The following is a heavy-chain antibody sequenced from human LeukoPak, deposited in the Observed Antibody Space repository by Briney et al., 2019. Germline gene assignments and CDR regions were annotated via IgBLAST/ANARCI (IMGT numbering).Heavy chain of an antibody. Sequence: PGGSLRLSCAASGFTFSSYCMKWVRQAPGKGWEWGSSINNNSSYIYYADSVKGRFTISRDNAKNSLYLQMNSLRAEDTAVYYCARGDSSSWYYHYYYYMDVWGKGTTVTVSS. CDR2: INNNSSYI. J-gene: IGHJ6*03. CDR3: ARGDSSSWYYHYYYYMDV. D-gene: IGHD6-13*01. V-gene: IGHV3-21*01. CDR1: GFTFSSYC.